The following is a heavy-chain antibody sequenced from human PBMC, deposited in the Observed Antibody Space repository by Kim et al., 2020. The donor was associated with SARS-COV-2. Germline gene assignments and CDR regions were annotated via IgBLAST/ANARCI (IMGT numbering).Heavy chain of an antibody. CDR2: IYYSGST. CDR3: ARVPNNCTNGVCYYYGMDV. CDR1: GGSISSYY. J-gene: IGHJ6*02. D-gene: IGHD2-8*01. V-gene: IGHV4-59*08. Sequence: SETLSLTCTVSGGSISSYYWSWIRQPPGKGLEWIGYIYYSGSTNYNPSLKSRVTISVDTSKNQFSLKLSSVTAADTAVYYCARVPNNCTNGVCYYYGMDVWGQGTTVTVSS.